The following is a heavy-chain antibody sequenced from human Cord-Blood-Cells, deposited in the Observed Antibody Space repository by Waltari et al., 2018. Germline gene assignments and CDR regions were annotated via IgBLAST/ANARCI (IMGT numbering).Heavy chain of an antibody. CDR1: GYSISSGYY. D-gene: IGHD3-10*01. CDR2: IYHSGST. J-gene: IGHJ4*02. V-gene: IGHV4-38-2*02. CDR3: ARDARMVRGVITPIDY. Sequence: QVQLQESGPGLVKPSETLSLICTVSGYSISSGYYWGWIRQPPGKGLEWIGSIYHSGSTYYNPSLKSRVTISVDTSKNQFSLKLSSVTAADTAVYYCARDARMVRGVITPIDYWGQGTLVTVSS.